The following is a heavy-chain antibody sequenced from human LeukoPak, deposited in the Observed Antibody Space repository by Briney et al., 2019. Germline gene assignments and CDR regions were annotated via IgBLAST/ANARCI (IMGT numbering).Heavy chain of an antibody. CDR3: ARDGTPFDF. J-gene: IGHJ4*02. Sequence: PGGSLRLSCAASGFTFSGFPMHWVRQAPGKGLEWVAALSSDGSNTYYTDSVKGRFTISRDNAKKSLFLQMNSLRADDTAVYYCARDGTPFDFWGQGTLVTVSS. V-gene: IGHV3-30-3*01. CDR1: GFTFSGFP. CDR2: LSSDGSNT.